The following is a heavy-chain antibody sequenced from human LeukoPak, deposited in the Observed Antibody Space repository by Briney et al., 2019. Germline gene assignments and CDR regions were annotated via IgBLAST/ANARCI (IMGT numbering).Heavy chain of an antibody. D-gene: IGHD2-21*01. CDR2: IRQDGSER. Sequence: GGSLRLSCAASGFTFGTYAMSWVRQAPGKGLEWVATIRQDGSERHSVDFVEGRFTISRDNAQNSLYLQMNSLRAEDTAVYYCAKYCGGDCYGMDVWGQGTTVTVSS. CDR3: AKYCGGDCYGMDV. J-gene: IGHJ6*02. CDR1: GFTFGTYA. V-gene: IGHV3-7*01.